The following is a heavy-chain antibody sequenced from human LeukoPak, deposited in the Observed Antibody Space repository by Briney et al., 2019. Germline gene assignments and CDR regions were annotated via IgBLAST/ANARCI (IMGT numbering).Heavy chain of an antibody. D-gene: IGHD6-13*01. CDR1: GGSISSYY. V-gene: IGHV4-59*01. Sequence: PSETLSLTCTVSGGSISSYYWSWIRQPPGKGLEWLGNIYNSRDTNYNPSLKSRVTFSADTSKNQFSLKLSSVTAADTAVYYCARKGPIAATGPDYWGQGTLVTVSS. CDR3: ARKGPIAATGPDY. J-gene: IGHJ4*02. CDR2: IYNSRDT.